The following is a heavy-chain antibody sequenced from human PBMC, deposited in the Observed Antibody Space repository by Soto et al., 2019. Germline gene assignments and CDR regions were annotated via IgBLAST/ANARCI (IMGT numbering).Heavy chain of an antibody. CDR1: GGTFSSYA. D-gene: IGHD2-15*01. V-gene: IGHV1-69*01. CDR3: ARGSSYGSDGSCSHFFPVYYGRDV. J-gene: IGHJ6*02. Sequence: QVQLVQSGAEVKKPGSSVKVSCKASGGTFSSYAISWVRQAPGQGLEWMGGIIPIFGTANYAQKFQGRVTITADESTSTADMELSSVRSESRAAYYCARGSSYGSDGSCSHFFPVYYGRDVLGQGTTVIFSS. CDR2: IIPIFGTA.